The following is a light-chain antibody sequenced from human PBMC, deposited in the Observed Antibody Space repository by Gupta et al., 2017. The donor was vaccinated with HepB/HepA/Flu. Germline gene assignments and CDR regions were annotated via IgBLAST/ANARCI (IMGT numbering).Light chain of an antibody. CDR2: YKSDSDM. CDR1: SGITVATYR. CDR3: MIWHSSAVV. J-gene: IGLJ2*01. Sequence: QAVLTQTSSLSASPGASASLTCTLRSGITVATYRIYWYQQKPGSPPQFLLRYKSDSDMQQGSGVPSRFSGSKDVSANAGSLLISGLQSEDEADYYCMIWHSSAVVFGGGTKLTVL. V-gene: IGLV5-45*02.